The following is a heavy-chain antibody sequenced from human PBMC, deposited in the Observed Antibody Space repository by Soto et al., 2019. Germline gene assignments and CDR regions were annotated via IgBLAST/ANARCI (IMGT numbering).Heavy chain of an antibody. Sequence: ASVKVSCKASGYTFTSSGISWVRQAPGQGLEWMGWISAYNGNTNYAQKLQGRVTMTTDTSTSTAYMELRSLRSDDTAVYYCARTKAARQFESWFAPWGQGTLVTV. CDR2: ISAYNGNT. D-gene: IGHD6-6*01. CDR3: ARTKAARQFESWFAP. J-gene: IGHJ5*02. CDR1: GYTFTSSG. V-gene: IGHV1-18*01.